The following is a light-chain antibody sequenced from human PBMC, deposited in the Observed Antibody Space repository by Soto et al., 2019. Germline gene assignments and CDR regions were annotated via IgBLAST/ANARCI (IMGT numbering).Light chain of an antibody. CDR3: RQYNNWPSFT. CDR2: GAS. CDR1: QSVSSN. Sequence: EIVRTQSPAALSVSPGERATLSCRARQSVSSNLAWYQQKPGQAPRLLIYGASTRATGIPVRFSGSGSGTEFTLNISSLQSEDFAVYYCRQYNNWPSFTFGPGTKVDI. V-gene: IGKV3-15*01. J-gene: IGKJ3*01.